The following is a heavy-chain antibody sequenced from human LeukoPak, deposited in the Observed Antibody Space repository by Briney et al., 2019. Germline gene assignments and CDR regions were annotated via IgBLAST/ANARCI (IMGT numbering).Heavy chain of an antibody. CDR2: INHSGSI. D-gene: IGHD1-26*01. CDR1: GGSFSGYY. Sequence: SETLSLTCAVYGGSFSGYYWSWIRQPPGKGLEWIGEINHSGSINYNPSLKSRVTISVDTSKNQFSLKLSSVTAADTAVYYCARLSSMGATTPWYYYYYMDVWGKGTTVTISS. CDR3: ARLSSMGATTPWYYYYYMDV. V-gene: IGHV4-34*01. J-gene: IGHJ6*03.